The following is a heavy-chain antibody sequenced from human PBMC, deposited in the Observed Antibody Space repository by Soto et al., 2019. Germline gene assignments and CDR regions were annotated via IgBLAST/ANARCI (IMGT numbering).Heavy chain of an antibody. V-gene: IGHV4-30-4*01. D-gene: IGHD6-13*01. CDR2: ISNRGTP. Sequence: PSETLSLTCTVSGDSISSDNYFWSWIRQPPGQGLEWIGYISNRGTPYYNPSLKSRVTISLDTSKNRFSLDMYSVTAADTAVYYCARETSSSCHDYWGQGTLVTVSS. CDR3: ARETSSSCHDY. J-gene: IGHJ4*02. CDR1: GDSISSDNYF.